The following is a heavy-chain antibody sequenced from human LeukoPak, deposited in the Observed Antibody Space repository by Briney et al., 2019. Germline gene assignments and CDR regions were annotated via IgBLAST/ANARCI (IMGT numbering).Heavy chain of an antibody. J-gene: IGHJ4*02. V-gene: IGHV4-34*01. Sequence: SETLSLTCAVYGGSFSGYYWSWIRQPPGKGLEWIGEINHSGSTNYNPSLKSRVTISVDTSKNQFSLKLSSVTAADTAVYYCARAVPLYCSSTSCSKETLDYWGQGTLVTVSS. CDR3: ARAVPLYCSSTSCSKETLDY. CDR1: GGSFSGYY. D-gene: IGHD2-2*01. CDR2: INHSGST.